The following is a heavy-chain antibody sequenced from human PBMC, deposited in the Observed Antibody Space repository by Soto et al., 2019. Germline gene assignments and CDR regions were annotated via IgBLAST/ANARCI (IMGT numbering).Heavy chain of an antibody. J-gene: IGHJ3*02. Sequence: PGGSLRLSCAGSGFTFSESALHWGRQAPGKGLEWVGRVRSKTTNFATAYAASVNGRFTISRDDSKNTAYLQMNSLKTEDTAVYYCASYNSVSDPGFDIWGHGTMVTVSS. CDR3: ASYNSVSDPGFDI. D-gene: IGHD6-19*01. CDR1: GFTFSESA. CDR2: VRSKTTNFAT. V-gene: IGHV3-73*01.